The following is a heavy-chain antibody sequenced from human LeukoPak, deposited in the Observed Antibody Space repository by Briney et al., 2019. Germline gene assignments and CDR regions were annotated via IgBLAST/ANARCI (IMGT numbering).Heavy chain of an antibody. CDR3: AKAGLILHAGY. CDR1: GFSYA. J-gene: IGHJ4*02. CDR2: IASTGDNT. V-gene: IGHV3-23*01. D-gene: IGHD2-21*01. Sequence: GGSLRLSCAVSGFSYAMTWVRQAPGKGLECVSVIASTGDNTYYIDSVKGRFTISRGDSKNTLYLQMNSLRVEDTAIYYCAKAGLILHAGYWGQGTLVTVSS.